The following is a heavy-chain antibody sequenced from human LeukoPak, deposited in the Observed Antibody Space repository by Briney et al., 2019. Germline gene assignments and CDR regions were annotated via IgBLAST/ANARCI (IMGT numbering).Heavy chain of an antibody. Sequence: GGSLRLSCAASGFTFSTYGMHWVRRAPGKGLEWVAFIRFDGSDKYYADSVKGRFTISRDNSKNTLYLQMNSLRVEDTAVYYCAKSSGTYYSMDYWGQGTLVTVSS. CDR2: IRFDGSDK. CDR1: GFTFSTYG. J-gene: IGHJ4*02. V-gene: IGHV3-30*02. CDR3: AKSSGTYYSMDY. D-gene: IGHD3-10*01.